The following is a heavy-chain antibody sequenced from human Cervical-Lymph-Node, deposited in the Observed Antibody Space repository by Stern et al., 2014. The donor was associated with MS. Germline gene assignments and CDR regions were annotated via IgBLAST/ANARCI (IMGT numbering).Heavy chain of an antibody. J-gene: IGHJ4*02. CDR3: AKVGCRRTTQRCYFDN. Sequence: DSVKDRFTISRDNSKSTLYLQMNSLRTEDTAVYYCAKVGCRRTTQRCYFDNWGQGTLVTVSS. D-gene: IGHD2-2*01. V-gene: IGHV3-30*02.